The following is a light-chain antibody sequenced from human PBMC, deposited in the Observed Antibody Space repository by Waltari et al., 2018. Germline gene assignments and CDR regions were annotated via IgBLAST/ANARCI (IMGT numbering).Light chain of an antibody. V-gene: IGLV1-40*01. CDR1: SSNIGAGYH. CDR3: QSYDSSLSGYV. Sequence: QSVLTQPPSVSGAPGQRVTISCTGRSSNIGAGYHVPWYQQLPETAPKLLMYGNINRPSGVPDRFSGSKSGTSASLAITGLQAEDEADYYCQSYDSSLSGYVFGTGTKVTVL. J-gene: IGLJ1*01. CDR2: GNI.